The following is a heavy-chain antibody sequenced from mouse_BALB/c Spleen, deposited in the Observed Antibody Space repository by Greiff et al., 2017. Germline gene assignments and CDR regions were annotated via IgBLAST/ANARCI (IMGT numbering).Heavy chain of an antibody. J-gene: IGHJ4*01. CDR1: GYSITSGYY. V-gene: IGHV3-6*02. D-gene: IGHD2-1*01. CDR3: AREGNGNYVGAMDY. CDR2: ISYDGSN. Sequence: EVQLQQSGPGLVKPSQSLSLTCSVTGYSITSGYYWNWIRQFPGNKLEWMGYISYDGSNNYNPSLKNRISITRDTSKNQFFLKLNSVTTEDTATYYCAREGNGNYVGAMDYWGQGTSVTVSS.